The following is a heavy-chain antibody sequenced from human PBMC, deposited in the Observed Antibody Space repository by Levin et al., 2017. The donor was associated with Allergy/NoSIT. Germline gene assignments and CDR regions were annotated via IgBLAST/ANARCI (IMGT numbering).Heavy chain of an antibody. J-gene: IGHJ3*02. CDR3: AKGYYSGRGAFDI. V-gene: IGHV3-48*01. D-gene: IGHD2-15*01. CDR1: GFTFRSYS. Sequence: GSLRLSCAASGFTFRSYSMNWVRQAPGKGLEWVSYISAGGSTIYDADSVKGRFTISRDNANNSLYLQMNSLRAEDTAIYYCAKGYYSGRGAFDIWGQGTMVTVSS. CDR2: ISAGGSTI.